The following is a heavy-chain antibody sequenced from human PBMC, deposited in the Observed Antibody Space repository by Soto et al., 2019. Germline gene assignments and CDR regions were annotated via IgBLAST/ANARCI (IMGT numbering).Heavy chain of an antibody. Sequence: QVQLQQWGAGLLKPSETLSLTCAVYGGSFSGYYWSWIRQPPGKGLEWIGEINHSGSTNYNPSLKSRVTISVETSKNQFSRKLSSVTAADTAVYYCARARYSGYLTPSYFDYWGQGTLVTVSS. V-gene: IGHV4-34*01. J-gene: IGHJ4*02. D-gene: IGHD5-12*01. CDR3: ARARYSGYLTPSYFDY. CDR1: GGSFSGYY. CDR2: INHSGST.